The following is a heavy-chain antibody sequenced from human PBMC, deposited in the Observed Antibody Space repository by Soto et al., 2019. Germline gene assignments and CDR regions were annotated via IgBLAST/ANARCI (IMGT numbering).Heavy chain of an antibody. D-gene: IGHD3-22*01. CDR2: IYYSGST. J-gene: IGHJ4*02. CDR3: PRGGVDYYNSSGYYFSPYYFDD. CDR1: GGSISTYY. V-gene: IGHV4-59*01. Sequence: SETLSLTCTVSGGSISTYYWTWTRQPPGKGLERIGNIYYSGSTNYNPSLKSRVTISVDTSKNHFSLNLSSVTAADTAVDYCPRGGVDYYNSSGYYFSPYYFDDWGQGTLVTVSS.